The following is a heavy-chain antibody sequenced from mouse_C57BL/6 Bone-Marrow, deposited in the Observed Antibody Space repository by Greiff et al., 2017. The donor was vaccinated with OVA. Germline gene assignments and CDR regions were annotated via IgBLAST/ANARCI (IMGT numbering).Heavy chain of an antibody. CDR1: GFTFSSFA. CDR2: ISDGGSYT. CDR3: ARDLLWLRRNYAMDY. J-gene: IGHJ4*01. V-gene: IGHV5-4*01. Sequence: EVQLQESGGGLVKPGGSLKLSCAASGFTFSSFAMSWVRQTPEKRLEWVATISDGGSYTYYPDNVKGRFTISRDNAKNNLYLQMSHLKSEDTAMYYCARDLLWLRRNYAMDYWGQGTSVTVSS. D-gene: IGHD2-2*01.